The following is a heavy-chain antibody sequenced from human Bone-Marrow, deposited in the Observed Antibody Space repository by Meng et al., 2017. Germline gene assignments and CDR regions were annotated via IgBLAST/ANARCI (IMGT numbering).Heavy chain of an antibody. CDR3: VTYYYDSSGWRWNAFDI. V-gene: IGHV3-7*01. CDR1: GFTFSSYW. D-gene: IGHD3-22*01. Sequence: GGSLRLSCAASGFTFSSYWMSWVRQAPGKGLEWVAIIKQDGSEKYYVDSVKGRFTISRDNAKNSLYLQMNSLRAEDTAVYYCVTYYYDSSGWRWNAFDIWGQGTMVTVSS. J-gene: IGHJ3*02. CDR2: IKQDGSEK.